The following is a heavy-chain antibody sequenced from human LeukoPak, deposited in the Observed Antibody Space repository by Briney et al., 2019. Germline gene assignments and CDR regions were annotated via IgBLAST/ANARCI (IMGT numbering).Heavy chain of an antibody. CDR3: ARGHYYDSIPRSNDVKDWYFDL. D-gene: IGHD3-22*01. CDR1: GGSISSGGYS. J-gene: IGHJ2*01. V-gene: IGHV4-30-4*07. Sequence: SETLSLTCAISGGSISSGGYSWSWIRQPPGKGLEWIGYIFYTGNTYYNPSLKSRVTISVDTSKNQFSLKLSSVTAADTAVYYCARGHYYDSIPRSNDVKDWYFDLWGRGTLVTVSS. CDR2: IFYTGNT.